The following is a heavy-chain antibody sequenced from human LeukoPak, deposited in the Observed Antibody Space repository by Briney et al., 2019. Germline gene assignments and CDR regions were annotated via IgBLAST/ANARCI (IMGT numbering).Heavy chain of an antibody. J-gene: IGHJ4*02. Sequence: ASVKVSCKASGGTFSSYTISWVRQAPGQGLEWMGRIIPILGIANYAQKFQGRVTITAAKSTSTAYMELSSLRSEDTAVYYCARGRAVAVTGSIDYWGQGTLVTVSS. CDR1: GGTFSSYT. CDR2: IIPILGIA. V-gene: IGHV1-69*02. D-gene: IGHD6-19*01. CDR3: ARGRAVAVTGSIDY.